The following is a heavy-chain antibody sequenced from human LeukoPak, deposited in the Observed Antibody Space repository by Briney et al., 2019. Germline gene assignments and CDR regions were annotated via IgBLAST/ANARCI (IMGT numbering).Heavy chain of an antibody. CDR3: AREVPYSGSSTGWFDP. J-gene: IGHJ5*02. CDR1: GYTFTGYY. D-gene: IGHD1-26*01. V-gene: IGHV1-46*01. Sequence: ASVKVSCKASGYTFTGYYMHWVREAPGQGLEWMGIINPSGGSTSCAQKFQGRVTMTRDMSTSTVYMELSSLRSEDTAVYYCAREVPYSGSSTGWFDPWGQGTLVTVSS. CDR2: INPSGGST.